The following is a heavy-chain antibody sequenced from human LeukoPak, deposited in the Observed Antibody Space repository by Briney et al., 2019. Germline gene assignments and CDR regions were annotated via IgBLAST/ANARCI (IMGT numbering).Heavy chain of an antibody. D-gene: IGHD5/OR15-5a*01. Sequence: SETLSLTCIVSGDSISSTSYYWAWIRQPPGKGLEWIGMIFYSGSAYYTPSLRGRVPLSVDTSRNPFSLSLISVTAADTGVYFCARQQSVTSLFDPWGQGTLVTVSS. CDR1: GDSISSTSYY. CDR3: ARQQSVTSLFDP. CDR2: IFYSGSA. J-gene: IGHJ5*02. V-gene: IGHV4-39*01.